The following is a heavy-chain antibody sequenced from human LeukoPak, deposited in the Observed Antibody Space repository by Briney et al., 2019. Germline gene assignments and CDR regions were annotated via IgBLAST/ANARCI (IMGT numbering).Heavy chain of an antibody. CDR2: ISNNGGYT. CDR3: AKDLFYPSKYDV. V-gene: IGHV3-23*01. D-gene: IGHD2/OR15-2a*01. Sequence: GGSLRLSCAASGFTFSSSAMSWVRQAPGKGLEWVSAISNNGGYTYYADSVQGRFTISRDNSKSTLCLQMNSLRAEDTAVYYCAKDLFYPSKYDVWGQGTLVTVSS. J-gene: IGHJ4*02. CDR1: GFTFSSSA.